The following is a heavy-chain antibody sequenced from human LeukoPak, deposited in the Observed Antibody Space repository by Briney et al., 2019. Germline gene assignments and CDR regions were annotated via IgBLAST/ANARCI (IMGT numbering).Heavy chain of an antibody. CDR2: VSPRSGSV. CDR3: AKVGDCSGSSCYPYFDC. J-gene: IGHJ4*02. D-gene: IGHD2-15*01. Sequence: PGGSLRLSCVASGFRFSSYAMNWVRQAPGKGLEWVSIVSPRSGSVYYADSVKGRFTISRDNSKNTLYLQMNSLRAEDTAVYYCAKVGDCSGSSCYPYFDCWGQGTLVTVSS. V-gene: IGHV3-23*01. CDR1: GFRFSSYA.